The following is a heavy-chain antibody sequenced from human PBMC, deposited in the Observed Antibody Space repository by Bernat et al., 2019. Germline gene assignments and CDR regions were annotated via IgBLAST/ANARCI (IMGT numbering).Heavy chain of an antibody. CDR3: ARETDCTGGVCYRYYHYYMDV. D-gene: IGHD2-8*02. CDR2: IKQDGSEK. Sequence: EVQLVESGGGLVQPGGSLRLSCAASGFTFSSYWMSWVRQAPGKGLEWVANIKQDGSEKYYVDSVKGRFTISRDNAKNSLYLQMNSLRAEDTAVYYCARETDCTGGVCYRYYHYYMDVWGKGTTVTVSS. J-gene: IGHJ6*03. CDR1: GFTFSSYW. V-gene: IGHV3-7*03.